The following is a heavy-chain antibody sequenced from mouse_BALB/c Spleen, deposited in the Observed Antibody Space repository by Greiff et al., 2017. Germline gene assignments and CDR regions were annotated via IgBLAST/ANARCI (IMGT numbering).Heavy chain of an antibody. CDR1: GFTFSSFG. V-gene: IGHV5-17*02. J-gene: IGHJ1*01. D-gene: IGHD2-4*01. Sequence: EVMLVESGGGLVQPGGSRKLSCAASGFTFSSFGMHWVRQAPAKGLEWVAYISSGSSTIYYADTVKGRFTISRDNPKNTLFLQMTSLRSEDTAMYYCARWGLRRYFDVWGAGTTVTVSS. CDR3: ARWGLRRYFDV. CDR2: ISSGSSTI.